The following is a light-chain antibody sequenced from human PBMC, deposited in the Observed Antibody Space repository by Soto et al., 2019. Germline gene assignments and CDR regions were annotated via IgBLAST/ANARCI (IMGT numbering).Light chain of an antibody. CDR1: SSDVGGYNY. V-gene: IGLV2-14*01. J-gene: IGLJ1*01. Sequence: QSALTQPASVSGSPGQSITISCTGTSSDVGGYNYVSWYQQHPGKAPKLMIYDVTNRPSGVSYRFSGSKSGNTASLTISGLQAEDEAHYYCRSYTSSSTYVFGTGTKVTVL. CDR2: DVT. CDR3: RSYTSSSTYV.